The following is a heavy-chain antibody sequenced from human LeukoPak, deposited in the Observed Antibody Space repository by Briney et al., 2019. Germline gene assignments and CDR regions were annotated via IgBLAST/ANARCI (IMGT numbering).Heavy chain of an antibody. V-gene: IGHV3-9*01. CDR3: AKDNRRHYTSGPNPDSLH. Sequence: GRSLRLSCAGSGFIFNNYAMHWVRQPPGKGLEWVSGISWNSGSIDYADSVKGRFTISRDNAKNSLYLQMNSLRVEDTAFYYYAKDNRRHYTSGPNPDSLHWGQGALVTVSS. CDR1: GFIFNNYA. CDR2: ISWNSGSI. J-gene: IGHJ4*02. D-gene: IGHD6-19*01.